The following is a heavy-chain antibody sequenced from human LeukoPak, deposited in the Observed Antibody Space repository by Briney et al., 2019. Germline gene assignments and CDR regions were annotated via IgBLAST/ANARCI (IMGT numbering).Heavy chain of an antibody. CDR2: ISAYNGNT. V-gene: IGHV1-18*04. D-gene: IGHD2-15*01. CDR3: AIVGYCSGGSCYSDY. J-gene: IGHJ4*02. CDR1: GYTFTSYG. Sequence: ASVKVSCKASGYTFTSYGISWVRQAPGQGLEWMGWISAYNGNTNYARKLQGRVTMTTDTSTSTAYMELRSLRSDDTAVYYCAIVGYCSGGSCYSDYWGQGTLVTVSS.